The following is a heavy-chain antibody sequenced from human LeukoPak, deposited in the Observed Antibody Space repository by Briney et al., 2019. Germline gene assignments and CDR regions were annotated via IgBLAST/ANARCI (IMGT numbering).Heavy chain of an antibody. CDR1: GFTFSSYS. V-gene: IGHV3-21*01. Sequence: PGGSLRLSCAASGFTFSSYSMNWVRQAPGKGLEWVSSISSSSSYIYYADSVKGRFTISRDNAKNSLYLQMNSLRAEDTAVYYCARDRGYCSSTSCGNWFDRWGQGTLVTVSS. D-gene: IGHD2-2*01. CDR3: ARDRGYCSSTSCGNWFDR. CDR2: ISSSSSYI. J-gene: IGHJ5*02.